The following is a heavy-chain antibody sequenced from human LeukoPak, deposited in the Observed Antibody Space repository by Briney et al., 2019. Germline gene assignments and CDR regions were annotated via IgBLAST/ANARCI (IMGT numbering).Heavy chain of an antibody. Sequence: SVKVSCKASGGTFSSYAISWVRQAPGQGLEWMGRIIPILGIANYAQKFQGRVTITADKSTSTAYMELSSLRSEDTAVYYCARDRLALDVPTVTSVDYYYYGMDVWGQGTTVTVSS. CDR3: ARDRLALDVPTVTSVDYYYYGMDV. CDR1: GGTFSSYA. J-gene: IGHJ6*02. D-gene: IGHD4-17*01. V-gene: IGHV1-69*04. CDR2: IIPILGIA.